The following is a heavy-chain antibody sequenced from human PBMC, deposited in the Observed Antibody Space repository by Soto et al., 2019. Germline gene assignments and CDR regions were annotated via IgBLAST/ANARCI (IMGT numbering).Heavy chain of an antibody. Sequence: QVQLVQSGAEVKKPGASVKVSCKASGYTFTGYYMHWVRQAPGQGLEWMGWINPNSGGTNYAQKFQGWVTMTRDTSISTAYMELSRLRSDDTAVYYCARAVAENYYYYYYMDVWGKGTTVTVSS. CDR1: GYTFTGYY. D-gene: IGHD6-19*01. CDR2: INPNSGGT. V-gene: IGHV1-2*04. J-gene: IGHJ6*03. CDR3: ARAVAENYYYYYYMDV.